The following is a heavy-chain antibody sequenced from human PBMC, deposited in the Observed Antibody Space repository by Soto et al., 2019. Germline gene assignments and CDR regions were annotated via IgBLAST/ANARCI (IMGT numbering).Heavy chain of an antibody. CDR2: IRNSGGST. CDR1: GFSFSHYD. J-gene: IGHJ6*02. V-gene: IGHV3-23*01. CDR3: AKGGLVQPGGMDV. D-gene: IGHD1-26*01. Sequence: GGSLRLSCAASGFSFSHYDMNWVRQAPGKGLEWVATIRNSGGSTDYADSADSVKGRFTISRDNSKNTLYLQMNSLRAEDTAVYYCAKGGLVQPGGMDVWGQGTTVTVSS.